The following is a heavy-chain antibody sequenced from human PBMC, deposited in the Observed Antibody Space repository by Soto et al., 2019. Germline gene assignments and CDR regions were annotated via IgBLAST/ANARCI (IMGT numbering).Heavy chain of an antibody. CDR2: IYYSGST. Sequence: SETLSLTCTVSGGSISSGDYYWSWIRQPPGKGLEWIGYIYYSGSTYYNPSLKSRVTISVDTPKNQFSLKLSSVTAADTAVYYCALAVAGTWMDYWGQGTLVTVSS. V-gene: IGHV4-30-4*01. J-gene: IGHJ4*02. CDR1: GGSISSGDYY. CDR3: ALAVAGTWMDY. D-gene: IGHD6-19*01.